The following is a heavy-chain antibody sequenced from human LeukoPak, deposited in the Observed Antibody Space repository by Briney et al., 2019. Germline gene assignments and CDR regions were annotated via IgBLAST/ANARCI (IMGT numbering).Heavy chain of an antibody. CDR1: GGSISSSSYY. CDR3: AREVVVPAAIGGNWFDP. CDR2: IYYSGST. J-gene: IGHJ5*02. V-gene: IGHV4-39*07. D-gene: IGHD2-2*02. Sequence: PSETLSLTCTVSGGSISSSSYYWGWIRQPPGKGLEWIGSIYYSGSTYYNPSLKSRVTISVDTSKNQFSLKLSSVTAADTAVYYCAREVVVPAAIGGNWFDPWGQGTLVTVSS.